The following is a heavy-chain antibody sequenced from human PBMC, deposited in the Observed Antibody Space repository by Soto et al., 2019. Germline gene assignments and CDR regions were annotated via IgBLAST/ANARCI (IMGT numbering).Heavy chain of an antibody. CDR2: ITDSGSGT. CDR1: GFTFSSCV. J-gene: IGHJ4*02. CDR3: ARDIVPLGYCRGGSCYRYFDY. V-gene: IGHV3-23*01. D-gene: IGHD2-15*01. Sequence: PGGSLRLSCGASGFTFSSCVMSWVRQAPGKGLEWVSCITDSGSGTYYADSVKGRFTISRDNSKNTMYLQMNSLRAEDTAVYYCARDIVPLGYCRGGSCYRYFDYWGQGPLVTVSS.